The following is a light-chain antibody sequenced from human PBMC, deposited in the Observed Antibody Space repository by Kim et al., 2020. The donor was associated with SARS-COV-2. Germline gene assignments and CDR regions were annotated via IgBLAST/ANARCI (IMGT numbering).Light chain of an antibody. CDR3: QQYNKWPLT. J-gene: IGKJ4*01. Sequence: EIVMTQSPATLSVSPGERATLSCRASQSVSSILAWYQQKPGQAPRLLIYGASTRATGIPGRFSGSGSGTEFTLTISSLQSEDFAVYYCQQYNKWPLTFGGGTKVDIK. V-gene: IGKV3-15*01. CDR1: QSVSSI. CDR2: GAS.